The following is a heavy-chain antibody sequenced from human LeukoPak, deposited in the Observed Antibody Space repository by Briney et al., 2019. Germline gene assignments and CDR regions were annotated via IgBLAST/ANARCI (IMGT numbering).Heavy chain of an antibody. CDR1: GFTFSSYA. CDR2: IGWNSGNI. D-gene: IGHD2-2*01. V-gene: IGHV3-9*01. Sequence: GGSLRLSCAASGFTFSSYAMSWVRQAPGKGLEWVLVIGWNSGNIAYVDSVKGRFTISRDNAKNSLYLQMNSLRAEDTALYYCARGASNHFDHWGQGTLVTVSS. J-gene: IGHJ4*02. CDR3: ARGASNHFDH.